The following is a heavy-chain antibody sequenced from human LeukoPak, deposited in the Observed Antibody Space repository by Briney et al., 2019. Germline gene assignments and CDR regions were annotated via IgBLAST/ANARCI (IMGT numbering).Heavy chain of an antibody. J-gene: IGHJ4*02. D-gene: IGHD3-16*01. V-gene: IGHV3-7*01. CDR2: IKLDGNEK. Sequence: GGSLRLSCAASGFRFSDSWMSWVRQAPGQGLEWVANIKLDGNEKYYVDSVKGRFTISRDNAKSSLYLQMNSLRAEDTAVYYCASTFAGRREWGQGTLVTVSS. CDR3: ASTFAGRRE. CDR1: GFRFSDSW.